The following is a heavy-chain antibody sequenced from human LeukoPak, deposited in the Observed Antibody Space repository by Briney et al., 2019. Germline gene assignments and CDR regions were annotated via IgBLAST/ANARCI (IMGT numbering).Heavy chain of an antibody. CDR2: LTGSGATT. CDR3: ARPAVAGNFDY. J-gene: IGHJ4*02. Sequence: GGSLRLSCAASGFTFSSYAMSWVRQAPGKGLEWVSTLTGSGATTYYADSVKGRFTISRDNSKNTLYLQMNSLRAEDTAVYYCARPAVAGNFDYWGQGTLVTVSS. D-gene: IGHD6-19*01. CDR1: GFTFSSYA. V-gene: IGHV3-23*01.